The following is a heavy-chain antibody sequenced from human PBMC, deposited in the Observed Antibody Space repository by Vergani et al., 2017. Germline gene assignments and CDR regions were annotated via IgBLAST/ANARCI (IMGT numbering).Heavy chain of an antibody. CDR1: GGSFSGYY. V-gene: IGHV4-34*01. Sequence: QVQLQQWGAGLLKPSETLSLTCAVYGGSFSGYYWSWIRQPPGKGLEWIGEINHSGSTNYNPSLKSRVTISVDTSKNQFSLKLSSVTAADTAVYYCAKDLMGATGYYFDYWGQGTLVTVSS. CDR3: AKDLMGATGYYFDY. D-gene: IGHD1-26*01. CDR2: INHSGST. J-gene: IGHJ4*02.